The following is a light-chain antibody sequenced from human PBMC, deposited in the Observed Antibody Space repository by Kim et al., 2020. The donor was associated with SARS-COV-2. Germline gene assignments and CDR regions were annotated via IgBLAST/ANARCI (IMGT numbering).Light chain of an antibody. J-gene: IGLJ2*01. V-gene: IGLV1-47*01. CDR3: AAWDDSLSGVV. CDR2: RNN. CDR1: SSNIGSNY. Sequence: GHSVTISCSGSSSNIGSNYVYWYQQLPGTAPKLLIYRNNQRPSGVPDRFSGSKSGTSASLASSGLRSEDEADYYCAAWDDSLSGVVFGGGTQLTVL.